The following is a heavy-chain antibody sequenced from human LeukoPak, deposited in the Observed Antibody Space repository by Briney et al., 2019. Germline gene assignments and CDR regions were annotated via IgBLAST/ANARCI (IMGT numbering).Heavy chain of an antibody. V-gene: IGHV4-34*01. CDR3: ARGLAAIRAFDI. D-gene: IGHD2-2*02. CDR1: GGSFSGYY. CDR2: INHSGST. J-gene: IGHJ3*02. Sequence: PETLSLTCAVYGGSFSGYYWSWIRQPPGKGLEWIGEINHSGSTNYNPSLKSRVTISVDTSKNQFSLKLSSVTAADTAVYYCARGLAAIRAFDIWGQGTMVTVSS.